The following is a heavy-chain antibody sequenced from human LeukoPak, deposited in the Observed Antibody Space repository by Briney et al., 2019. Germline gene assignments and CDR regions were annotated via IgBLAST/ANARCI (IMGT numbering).Heavy chain of an antibody. CDR2: IIPIFGTA. J-gene: IGHJ3*02. CDR1: GGTLSSYT. D-gene: IGHD2-2*01. CDR3: ASFCSSTSCYRYRDDAFDI. V-gene: IGHV1-69*05. Sequence: GASVKVSCKGSGGTLSSYTISWVRQAPGQGLEWMGRIIPIFGTANYAQKFQGRVTITTDESTSTAYMELSSLRSEDTAVYYCASFCSSTSCYRYRDDAFDIWGQGTMVTVSS.